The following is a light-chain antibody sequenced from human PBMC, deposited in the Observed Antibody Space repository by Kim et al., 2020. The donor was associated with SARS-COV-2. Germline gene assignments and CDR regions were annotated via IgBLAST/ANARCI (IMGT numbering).Light chain of an antibody. CDR1: SSDVGGCNY. J-gene: IGLJ1*01. V-gene: IGLV2-11*01. Sequence: SPGQSVTISGTGTSSDVGGCNYVSWYQQHPGKAPKLMIYDVSKRPSGVPDRFSGSKSGNTASLTISGLQAEDEADYYCCSYAGSYVFGTGTKVTVL. CDR2: DVS. CDR3: CSYAGSYV.